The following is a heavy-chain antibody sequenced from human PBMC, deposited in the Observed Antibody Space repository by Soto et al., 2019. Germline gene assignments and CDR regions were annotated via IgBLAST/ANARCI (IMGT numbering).Heavy chain of an antibody. D-gene: IGHD3-3*01. CDR2: IYYSGFT. Sequence: QLQLQESGPGLVKPLETLSLICTVSGGSISSRNYYWGWIRQPPGKGLEWIGSIYYSGFTYYNPSLKRRVTISVNTSKNQFSLRLNSVTAADPAVYYCARQADFWSGGGGFDPWGQGTLVTVSS. V-gene: IGHV4-39*01. CDR1: GGSISSRNYY. CDR3: ARQADFWSGGGGFDP. J-gene: IGHJ5*02.